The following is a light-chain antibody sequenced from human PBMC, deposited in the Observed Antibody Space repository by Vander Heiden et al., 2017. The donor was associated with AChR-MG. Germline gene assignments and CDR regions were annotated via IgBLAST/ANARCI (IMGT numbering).Light chain of an antibody. V-gene: IGKV3-11*01. CDR2: DAS. CDR3: QQGGNWPPLT. CDR1: QSVNTH. J-gene: IGKJ4*01. Sequence: DIVLTQSPATLSLSPGERATLSCRASQSVNTHLAWYQQKPGQAPRLLVYDASSRAPGIPARFSASGTGTDFTLTISSLEPEDFAVYYCQQGGNWPPLTFGGGTKLEIK.